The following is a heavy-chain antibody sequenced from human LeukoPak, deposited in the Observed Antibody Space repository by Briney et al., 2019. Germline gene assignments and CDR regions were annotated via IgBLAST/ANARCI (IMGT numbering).Heavy chain of an antibody. CDR2: MNPNSGNT. CDR3: ARGLGSSWYSYYYMDV. Sequence: ASVKVSFTSSGYTFTIYDINWVRQATGQGLEWMGWMNPNSGNTGYAQKFQGRITSTRNTSISTAYMELSSLRSEDTAVYYCARGLGSSWYSYYYMDVWGKGTTVTVSS. CDR1: GYTFTIYD. J-gene: IGHJ6*03. D-gene: IGHD6-13*01. V-gene: IGHV1-8*03.